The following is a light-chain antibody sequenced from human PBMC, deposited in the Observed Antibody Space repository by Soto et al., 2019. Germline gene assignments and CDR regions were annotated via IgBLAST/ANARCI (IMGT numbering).Light chain of an antibody. V-gene: IGLV2-11*01. Sequence: QSVLTQPRSVSASPGQSVTISCTGTSSDVGTYNYVSWYQQHPGKAPKLMIYDVSKRPSGVPDRFSGSKSGNTASLTISGLQAEDEADYYCCSYAGSYTLYVFGTGTKLTVL. J-gene: IGLJ1*01. CDR1: SSDVGTYNY. CDR2: DVS. CDR3: CSYAGSYTLYV.